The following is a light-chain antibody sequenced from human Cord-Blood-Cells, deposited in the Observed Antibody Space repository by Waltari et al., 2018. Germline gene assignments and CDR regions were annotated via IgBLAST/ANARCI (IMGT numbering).Light chain of an antibody. CDR1: SGINVGTYR. V-gene: IGLV5-45*01. Sequence: QAVLTQPASLSASPGASASLTCTLRSGINVGTYRIYWYQQKPGSPPQYLLRYKSDSDKQPGSGVPSRFSGSKDASANAGIVLISGLQSEDEADYYCMIWHSSAVVFGGGTKLTVL. CDR3: MIWHSSAVV. CDR2: YKSDSDK. J-gene: IGLJ2*01.